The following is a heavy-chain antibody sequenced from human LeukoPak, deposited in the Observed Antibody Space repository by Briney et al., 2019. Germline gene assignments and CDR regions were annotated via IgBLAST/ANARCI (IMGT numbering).Heavy chain of an antibody. V-gene: IGHV3-23*01. CDR2: LRGNDET. CDR3: ARASWVSDPDAVR. Sequence: PGGSLRLSCAAFGISFRNYAMSWVRQAPARGPEWVSSLRGNDETFYADSVKGRFTLSRDDSRNTVYLQLNNLRVEDTAIYYCARASWVSDPDAVRWGQGTQVTVSS. D-gene: IGHD3-10*01. CDR1: GISFRNYA. J-gene: IGHJ4*02.